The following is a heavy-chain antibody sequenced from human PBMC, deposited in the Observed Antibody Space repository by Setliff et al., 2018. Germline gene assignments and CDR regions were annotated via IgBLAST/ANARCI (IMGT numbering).Heavy chain of an antibody. J-gene: IGHJ4*02. Sequence: GESLKISCKASGYSFTDYWIAWVRQMPGKGLEWMGIIYPSNSNIKYSPSFEAQITFSVDKSINTAYLQWTSLKASDTAIYYCARRDNYYDSTGYSYYFDDWGQGTLVTVS. D-gene: IGHD3-22*01. CDR3: ARRDNYYDSTGYSYYFDD. CDR2: IYPSNSNI. CDR1: GYSFTDYW. V-gene: IGHV5-51*01.